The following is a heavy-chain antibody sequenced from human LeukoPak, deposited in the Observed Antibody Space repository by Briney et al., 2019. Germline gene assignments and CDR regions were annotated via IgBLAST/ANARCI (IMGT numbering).Heavy chain of an antibody. CDR3: ARAKYYYGSGSGDAFDI. D-gene: IGHD3-10*01. Sequence: SQTLSLTCTVSGGSISSYYCSWIRQPAGKGLEWIGRIYTSGSTNYNPSLKSRVTMSVDTSKNQFSLKLSSVTAADTAVYYCARAKYYYGSGSGDAFDIWGQGTMVTVSS. V-gene: IGHV4-4*07. CDR2: IYTSGST. CDR1: GGSISSYY. J-gene: IGHJ3*02.